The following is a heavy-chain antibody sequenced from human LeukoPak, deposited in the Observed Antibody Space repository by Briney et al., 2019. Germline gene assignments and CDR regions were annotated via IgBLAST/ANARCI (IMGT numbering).Heavy chain of an antibody. J-gene: IGHJ4*02. CDR2: INPNSGGT. V-gene: IGHV1-2*02. CDR3: ARSYDYVWGSYRYTAEDGY. D-gene: IGHD3-16*02. CDR1: GYTFTCYY. Sequence: ASVKVSCKASGYTFTCYYMHWVRQAPGQGLEWMGWINPNSGGTNYAQKFQGRVTMTTDTSTSTAYMELRSLRSDDTAVYYCARSYDYVWGSYRYTAEDGYWGQGTLVTVSS.